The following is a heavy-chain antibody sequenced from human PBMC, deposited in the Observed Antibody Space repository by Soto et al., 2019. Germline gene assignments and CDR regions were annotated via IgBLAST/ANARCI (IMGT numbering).Heavy chain of an antibody. J-gene: IGHJ3*02. V-gene: IGHV1-69*02. D-gene: IGHD1-26*01. CDR3: ARRLLGTAFDI. CDR1: GGTFSSYT. Sequence: SVKVSCKASGGTFSSYTISWVRQAPGQGLEWMGRIIPILGIANYAQKFQGRVTITADKSTSTAYMELSSLRSEDTAVYYCARRLLGTAFDIWGQGTMVTVSS. CDR2: IIPILGIA.